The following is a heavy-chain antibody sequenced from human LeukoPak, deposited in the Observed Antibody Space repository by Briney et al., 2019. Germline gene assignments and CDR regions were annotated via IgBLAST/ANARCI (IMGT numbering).Heavy chain of an antibody. CDR2: INHSGST. V-gene: IGHV4-34*01. Sequence: PSETLSLTCAVYGGSFSGYYWSWLRQPPGKGLEWIGEINHSGSTNYNPSLKSRVTISVDTSKNQFSLKLSSVTAADTAVYYCARGRRDRYKSGYFDYWGQGTLVTVSS. J-gene: IGHJ4*02. D-gene: IGHD1-14*01. CDR3: ARGRRDRYKSGYFDY. CDR1: GGSFSGYY.